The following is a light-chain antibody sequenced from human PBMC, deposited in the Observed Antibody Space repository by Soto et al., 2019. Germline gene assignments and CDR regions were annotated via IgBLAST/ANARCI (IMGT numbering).Light chain of an antibody. V-gene: IGKV1-5*03. J-gene: IGKJ1*01. CDR3: QQYNSYPT. Sequence: DIPMTQSPSTLSASVGDRVTITCRASQSISSWLAWYQQKPGKAPKLLIYKAASLESGVTSRFSGSGSGTEFTLTISSLQPDDVATYYCQQYNSYPTFGQGTKVEIK. CDR1: QSISSW. CDR2: KAA.